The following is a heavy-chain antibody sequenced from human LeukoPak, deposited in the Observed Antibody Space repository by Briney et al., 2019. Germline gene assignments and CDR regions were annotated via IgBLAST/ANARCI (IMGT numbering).Heavy chain of an antibody. CDR3: ARRQYWFDP. Sequence: SETLSLTCNVSGGSVSSSYYYWNWVRQPPGKGLEWIGYIHHRGSTKYNPSLESRVTISIDTSKNQFSLRLTSVTAADTALYYCARRQYWFDPWGQGILVIVSS. V-gene: IGHV4-61*01. CDR1: GGSVSSSYYY. J-gene: IGHJ5*02. CDR2: IHHRGST.